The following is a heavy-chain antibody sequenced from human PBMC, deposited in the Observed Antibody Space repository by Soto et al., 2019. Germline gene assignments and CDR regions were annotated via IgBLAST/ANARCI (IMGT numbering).Heavy chain of an antibody. V-gene: IGHV4-4*07. CDR3: ARADYEILTGSYAMDV. CDR1: DDFISSYY. Sequence: SETLSLTCTISDDFISSYYWNWIRQPAGKGLEWIGRVSTSGATNYSPSLESRVTMSVDTSKKQFSLKLTSVTAADTAVYFCARADYEILTGSYAMDVWGQGTTVTVSS. J-gene: IGHJ6*02. D-gene: IGHD3-9*01. CDR2: VSTSGAT.